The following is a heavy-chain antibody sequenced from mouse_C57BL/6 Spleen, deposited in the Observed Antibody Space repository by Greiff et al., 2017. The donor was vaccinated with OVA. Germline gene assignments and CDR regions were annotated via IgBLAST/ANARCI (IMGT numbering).Heavy chain of an antibody. D-gene: IGHD2-4*01. Sequence: QVQLQQPGAELVKPGASVKLSCKASGYTFTSYWMHWVKQRPGRGLEWIGRIDPKSGGTKYNEKFKSKATLTVDKPSSTAYMQLSSLTSEDSAFYYCASGLIYYDDDGGFDYWGQGTTLTVSS. V-gene: IGHV1-72*01. CDR1: GYTFTSYW. CDR3: ASGLIYYDDDGGFDY. CDR2: IDPKSGGT. J-gene: IGHJ2*01.